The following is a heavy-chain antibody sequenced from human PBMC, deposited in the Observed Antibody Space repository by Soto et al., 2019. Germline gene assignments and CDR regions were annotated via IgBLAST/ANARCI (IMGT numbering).Heavy chain of an antibody. CDR1: GFTFGDYA. CDR3: TREGQWLVLFDY. CDR2: IRSKAYGGTT. J-gene: IGHJ4*01. V-gene: IGHV3-49*03. Sequence: GGSLRLSCTASGFTFGDYAMRWFRQAPGKGLEWVGFIRSKAYGGTTEYAASVKGRFTISRDDSKSIAYLQMNSLKTEDTAVYYCTREGQWLVLFDYWGHGSLVTVSS. D-gene: IGHD6-19*01.